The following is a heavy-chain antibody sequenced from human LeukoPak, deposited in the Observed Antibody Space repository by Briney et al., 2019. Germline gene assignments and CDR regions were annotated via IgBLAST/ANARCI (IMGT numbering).Heavy chain of an antibody. V-gene: IGHV3-23*01. CDR3: AKGGSGYLADL. CDR2: ISNDGGGT. CDR1: GFIFNNYG. D-gene: IGHD3-22*01. J-gene: IGHJ5*02. Sequence: GGSLRLSCAASGFIFNNYGLIWVRQAPGKGLQWVSAISNDGGGTTYADFVKGRFTISRDNSKNTLFLQTSSLRAEDTALYYCAKGGSGYLADLWGQGTLVTVSS.